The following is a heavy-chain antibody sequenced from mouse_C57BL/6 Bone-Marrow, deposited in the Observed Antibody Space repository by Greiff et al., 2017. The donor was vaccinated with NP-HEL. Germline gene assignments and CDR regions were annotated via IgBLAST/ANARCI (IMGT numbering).Heavy chain of an antibody. CDR3: ARGAY. Sequence: VQLQQSGAELVKPGASVKISCKASGYEFSNYWMNWVTQRPGKGLEWIGQIYPGDGDTNYNGKFKDKGTLTADKSSSTAYMPRSRLTSEDSAVYFCARGAYWGQGTLVTVSA. J-gene: IGHJ3*01. CDR2: IYPGDGDT. CDR1: GYEFSNYW. V-gene: IGHV1-80*01.